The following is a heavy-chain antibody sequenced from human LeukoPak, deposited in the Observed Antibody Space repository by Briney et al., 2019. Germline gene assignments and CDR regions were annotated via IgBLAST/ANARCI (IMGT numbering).Heavy chain of an antibody. CDR2: IYYSGTT. V-gene: IGHV4-59*01. Sequence: PSETLSLTCTISGASIDSYYWSWIRQPPGKGLEWIGYIYYSGTTNYNPSLKRRVTISVDTSKNQFSLKLSSVTAADTAVYYCARCVMVRVRAFDIWGQGTMVTVSS. CDR1: GASIDSYY. D-gene: IGHD3-10*01. CDR3: ARCVMVRVRAFDI. J-gene: IGHJ3*02.